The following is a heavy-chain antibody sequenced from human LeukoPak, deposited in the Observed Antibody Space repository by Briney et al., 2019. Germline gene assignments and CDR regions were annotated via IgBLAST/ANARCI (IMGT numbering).Heavy chain of an antibody. Sequence: GGSLRLSCVASGFTFSSYAMSWVRQAPGKRLEWVSIIGSSGGGIHYADSVKGRFTISRDNSKNALYLQMNSLRVEDTAVYYCAIDPNWGTHSWGQGVLVTVSS. V-gene: IGHV3-23*01. D-gene: IGHD7-27*01. J-gene: IGHJ4*02. CDR1: GFTFSSYA. CDR2: IGSSGGGI. CDR3: AIDPNWGTHS.